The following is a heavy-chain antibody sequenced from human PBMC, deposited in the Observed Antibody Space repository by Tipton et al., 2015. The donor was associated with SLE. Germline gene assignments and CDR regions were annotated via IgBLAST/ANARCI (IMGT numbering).Heavy chain of an antibody. Sequence: TLSLTCAVSGGSINSGDYSWSWIRQPPGKGLEWIGHIFHSGNAYYNPSLKSRVTISVDMSRNQFSLRLDSVTAADTALYYCARGEMDVFDIWGQGTVVSVSS. CDR1: GGSINSGDYS. V-gene: IGHV4-30-2*01. CDR3: ARGEMDVFDI. CDR2: IFHSGNA. J-gene: IGHJ3*02.